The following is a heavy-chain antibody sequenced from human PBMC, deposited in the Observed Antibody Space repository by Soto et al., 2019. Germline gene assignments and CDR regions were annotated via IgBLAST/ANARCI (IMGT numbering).Heavy chain of an antibody. CDR1: GFTFTSSA. Sequence: SVNVSCKASGFTFTSSAVQWVRQARGQRLEWIGWIVVGSGNTNYAQKFQERVTVTRDMSTSTAYMELSSLRSEDTAVYYCAAADPHSGSYYYYYGMDVWGQGTTVTVSS. CDR3: AAADPHSGSYYYYYGMDV. D-gene: IGHD1-26*01. V-gene: IGHV1-58*01. CDR2: IVVGSGNT. J-gene: IGHJ6*02.